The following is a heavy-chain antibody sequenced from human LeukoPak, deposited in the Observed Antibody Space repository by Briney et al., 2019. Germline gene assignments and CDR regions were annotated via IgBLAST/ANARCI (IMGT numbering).Heavy chain of an antibody. CDR1: GFTFSSYG. CDR2: IWYDGSNK. D-gene: IGHD3-3*01. CDR3: ARVGSDYDFWSGSFDY. V-gene: IGHV3-33*01. J-gene: IGHJ4*02. Sequence: GGSLRLSCAASGFTFSSYGMHRVRQAPGKGLEWVAVIWYDGSNKYYADSVKGRFTISRDNSKNTLYLQMNSLRAEDTAVYYCARVGSDYDFWSGSFDYWGQGTLVTVSS.